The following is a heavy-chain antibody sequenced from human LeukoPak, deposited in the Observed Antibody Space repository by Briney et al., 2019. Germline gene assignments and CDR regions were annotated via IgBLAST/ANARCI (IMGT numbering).Heavy chain of an antibody. CDR1: GGSFGGYY. CDR3: ARSDYVWGSYNNWFDP. V-gene: IGHV4-34*01. D-gene: IGHD3-16*01. J-gene: IGHJ5*02. CDR2: INHSGST. Sequence: PSETLSLTCAVYGGSFGGYYWSWIRQPPGKGLEWIGEINHSGSTNYNPSLKSRVTISVDTSKNQFSLKLSSVTAADTAVYYCARSDYVWGSYNNWFDPWGQGTLVTVSS.